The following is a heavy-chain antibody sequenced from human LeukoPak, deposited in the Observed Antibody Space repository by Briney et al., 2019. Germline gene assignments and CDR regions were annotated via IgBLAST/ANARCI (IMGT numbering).Heavy chain of an antibody. CDR1: GFTFSSYA. J-gene: IGHJ4*02. Sequence: GGSLRLSCAASGFTFSSYAMSWVRQAPGKGLEWVSAISGSGGSTYYADSVKGRFTISRDNSKNTLYLQMNSLRAEDTAVYYCVKWDTAMGHFDYWGQGTLVTVSS. D-gene: IGHD5-18*01. CDR2: ISGSGGST. CDR3: VKWDTAMGHFDY. V-gene: IGHV3-23*01.